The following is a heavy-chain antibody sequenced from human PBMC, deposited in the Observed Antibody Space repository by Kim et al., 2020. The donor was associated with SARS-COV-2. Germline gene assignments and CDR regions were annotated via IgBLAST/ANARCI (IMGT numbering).Heavy chain of an antibody. CDR1: GFTVSSNF. Sequence: GGSLRLSCAASGFTVSSNFMTWVRQAPGKGLEWISTINSGGTTYYADSVKGRFTMSRDNPKNTLYLQMNSLRTEDTAIYYCARSRKFSDYWGQGTLVTVSS. CDR3: ARSRKFSDY. V-gene: IGHV3-66*01. CDR2: INSGGTT. J-gene: IGHJ4*02.